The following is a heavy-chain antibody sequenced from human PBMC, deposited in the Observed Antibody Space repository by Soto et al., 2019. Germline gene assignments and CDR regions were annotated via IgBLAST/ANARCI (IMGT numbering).Heavy chain of an antibody. CDR1: GGSVSSGSYY. J-gene: IGHJ6*02. CDR3: ARYDTMIVDYYGMDV. D-gene: IGHD3-22*01. CDR2: IYYSGST. V-gene: IGHV4-61*01. Sequence: ETLSLTCTVSGGSVSSGSYYWSWIRQPPGKGLEWIGYIYYSGSTNYNPSLKSRVTISVDTSKNQFSLKLSSVTAADTAVYYCARYDTMIVDYYGMDVWGQGTTVTVSS.